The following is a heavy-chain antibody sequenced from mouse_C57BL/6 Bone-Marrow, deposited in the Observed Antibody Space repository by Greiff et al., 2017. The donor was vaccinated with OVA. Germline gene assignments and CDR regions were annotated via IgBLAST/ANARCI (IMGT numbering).Heavy chain of an antibody. Sequence: EVQVVESGGGLVQPGGSLSLSCAASGFTFTDYYMSWVRQPPGKALEWLGFIRNKANGYTTEYSASVKGRFTISRDNSQSILYLQMNALRAEDSATYYCARSSNWVYAMDYWGQGTSVTVSS. V-gene: IGHV7-3*01. CDR2: IRNKANGYTT. J-gene: IGHJ4*01. CDR3: ARSSNWVYAMDY. CDR1: GFTFTDYY. D-gene: IGHD4-1*01.